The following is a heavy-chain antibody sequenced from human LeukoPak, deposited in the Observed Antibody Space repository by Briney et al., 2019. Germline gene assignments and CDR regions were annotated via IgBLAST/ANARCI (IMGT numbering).Heavy chain of an antibody. J-gene: IGHJ4*02. D-gene: IGHD2-2*01. CDR1: GGSISSSSYS. V-gene: IGHV4-39*07. Sequence: SETLSLTCTVSGGSISSSSYSWGWIRQPPGKGLEWIGTIYYSGSTYYNPSLKSRVTISVDTSKNQFSLKLSSVTAADTAVYYCARVGVVPAAIIDYWGQGTLVTVSS. CDR2: IYYSGST. CDR3: ARVGVVPAAIIDY.